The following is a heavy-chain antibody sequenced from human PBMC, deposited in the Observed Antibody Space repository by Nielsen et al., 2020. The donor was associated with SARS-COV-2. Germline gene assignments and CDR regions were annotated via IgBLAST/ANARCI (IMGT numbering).Heavy chain of an antibody. D-gene: IGHD4-23*01. V-gene: IGHV3-7*01. Sequence: GESLKISCAASGFTFSSYWMSWVRQAPGKGLEWVANIKQDGSEKYYVDSVKGRFTISRDNAKNSLYLQMNSLRAEDTAVYYCARDDGGSDAFDIWGQGTMVTVSS. CDR3: ARDDGGSDAFDI. CDR1: GFTFSSYW. CDR2: IKQDGSEK. J-gene: IGHJ3*02.